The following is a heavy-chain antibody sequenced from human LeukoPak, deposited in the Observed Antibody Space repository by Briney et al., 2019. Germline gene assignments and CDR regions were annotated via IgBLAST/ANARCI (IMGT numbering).Heavy chain of an antibody. Sequence: PGGSLRLSCAASGFIFSTYSMNWVRQAPGKGLEWVSSIGGSGSYKHYADSVKGRFTISRDNAKNSLFLQMKSLRAEDTAVYYCASDQGYCSGDSCPYGMDVWGQGTTVTVSS. CDR1: GFIFSTYS. CDR3: ASDQGYCSGDSCPYGMDV. J-gene: IGHJ6*02. CDR2: IGGSGSYK. D-gene: IGHD2-15*01. V-gene: IGHV3-21*01.